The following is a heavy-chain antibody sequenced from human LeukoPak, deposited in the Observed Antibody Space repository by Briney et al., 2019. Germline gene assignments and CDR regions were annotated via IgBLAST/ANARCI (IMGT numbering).Heavy chain of an antibody. Sequence: SETLSLTCTVSGGSISSGGYYWSWIRQHPGKGLEWIGYIYYSGSTYYNPSLKSRVTISVDTSKNQFSLKLSSVTAADTAVYYCARGPSPYDAFYIWGQGTMVTVSS. CDR3: ARGPSPYDAFYI. CDR2: IYYSGST. J-gene: IGHJ3*02. CDR1: GGSISSGGYY. V-gene: IGHV4-31*03.